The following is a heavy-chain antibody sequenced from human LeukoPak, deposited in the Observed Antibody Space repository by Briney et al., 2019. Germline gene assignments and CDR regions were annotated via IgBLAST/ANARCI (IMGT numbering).Heavy chain of an antibody. CDR1: EFVFSSHA. D-gene: IGHD6-19*01. Sequence: GGSLRLSCVASEFVFSSHAMIWVRQAPGKGLEWISSITSSSSDIFYADSVRGRFTISRDNANNALHLQMNSLRAEDTAVYYCARDSSGWYYFDYWGQGTLVTVSS. J-gene: IGHJ4*02. CDR3: ARDSSGWYYFDY. V-gene: IGHV3-21*01. CDR2: ITSSSSDI.